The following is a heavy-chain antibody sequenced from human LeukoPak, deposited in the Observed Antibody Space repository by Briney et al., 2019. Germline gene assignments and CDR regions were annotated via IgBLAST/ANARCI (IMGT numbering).Heavy chain of an antibody. CDR1: GFTFSSYW. Sequence: GGSLRLSCAASGFTFSSYWMHSVRQPPGKGPVWVSRINSDGTTTSYADSVKGRFTVSRDNAKNTLYLQMNSLRAEDTAVYYCARVGSGGNCNWGQGTLVTVSS. V-gene: IGHV3-74*01. D-gene: IGHD2-15*01. CDR2: INSDGTTT. CDR3: ARVGSGGNCN. J-gene: IGHJ4*02.